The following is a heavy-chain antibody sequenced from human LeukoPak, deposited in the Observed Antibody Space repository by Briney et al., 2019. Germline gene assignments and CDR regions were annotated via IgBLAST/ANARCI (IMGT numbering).Heavy chain of an antibody. CDR2: ISYDGSNK. J-gene: IGHJ4*02. CDR1: GFTFSSYG. V-gene: IGHV3-30*03. D-gene: IGHD6-19*01. Sequence: PGGSLRLSCAASGFTFSSYGMHWVRQAPGKGLEWVAVISYDGSNKYYADSVKGRFTISRDNSKNTLYLQMNSLRAEDTAVYYCARVGGYSSGNFDYWGQGTLVTVSS. CDR3: ARVGGYSSGNFDY.